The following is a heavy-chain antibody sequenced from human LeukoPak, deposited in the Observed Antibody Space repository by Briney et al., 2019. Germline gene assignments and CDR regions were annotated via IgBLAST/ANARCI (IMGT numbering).Heavy chain of an antibody. CDR1: GYTFTRYY. V-gene: IGHV1-46*01. D-gene: IGHD2-2*01. CDR2: INPSDGTT. J-gene: IGHJ4*02. Sequence: ASVKVSCKASGYTFTRYYMHCVRQAPGQGLEWMGTINPSDGTTSYAQKFQGRVTMTRDMSTSTVYMELSSLRSEDTAVYYCARGYCDSISCFPALDYWGQGTLVTVSS. CDR3: ARGYCDSISCFPALDY.